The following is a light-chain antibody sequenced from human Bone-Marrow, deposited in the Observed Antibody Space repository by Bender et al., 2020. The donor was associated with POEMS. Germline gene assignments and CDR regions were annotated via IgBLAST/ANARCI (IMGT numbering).Light chain of an antibody. CDR2: SDN. CDR3: AAWDAGLSGGV. J-gene: IGLJ3*02. Sequence: QSVLTQPPSASGTPGQRVTISCSGSNSNIGTNAVNWYQQFPGTAPKLLIYSDNQRPSGVPDRFCAFKSGTSASRAFSGLQSEDEADYYGAAWDAGLSGGVFGGGTKLTVL. V-gene: IGLV1-44*01. CDR1: NSNIGTNA.